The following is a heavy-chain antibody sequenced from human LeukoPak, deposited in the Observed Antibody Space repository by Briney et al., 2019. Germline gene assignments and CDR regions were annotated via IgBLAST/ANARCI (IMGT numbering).Heavy chain of an antibody. J-gene: IGHJ6*03. CDR3: ARDQDCSSTSCYPYYYYYMDV. Sequence: ASVKVSCKASGYTFTSYGISWVRQAPGQGLEWMGWISAYNGNTNYAQKLQGRVTMTTDTSTSTAYMELRSLRSDDTAVYYCARDQDCSSTSCYPYYYYYMDVWGKGTTVTVSS. CDR2: ISAYNGNT. D-gene: IGHD2-2*01. CDR1: GYTFTSYG. V-gene: IGHV1-18*01.